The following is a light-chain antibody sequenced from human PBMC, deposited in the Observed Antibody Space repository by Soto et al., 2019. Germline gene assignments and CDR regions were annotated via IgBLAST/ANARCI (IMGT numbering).Light chain of an antibody. CDR3: QIWDSTHWV. CDR2: RDT. J-gene: IGLJ1*01. V-gene: IGLV3-9*01. Sequence: SYELTQSLSVSVALGQTARVSCEGNNIGSKNVHWYQQKPGQAPLLVLYRDTNRPSGIPERFSGSNSGNMATLTISRAQPGDEADYFCQIWDSTHWVFGPGTKVTVL. CDR1: NIGSKN.